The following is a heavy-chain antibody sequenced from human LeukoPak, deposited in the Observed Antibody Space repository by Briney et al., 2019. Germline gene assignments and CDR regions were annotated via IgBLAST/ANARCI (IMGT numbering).Heavy chain of an antibody. Sequence: PGGSLSLSCAASGFTFSGYSRNWVRQAPGKGLEGVSYISCSRSTVSYADSLRGRFTISRDNYKNSLYLQMNSLRAEDTAVYYCATAITMVRGQDFYYYYYGMDVWGQGTTVTVSS. V-gene: IGHV3-48*01. CDR1: GFTFSGYS. D-gene: IGHD3-10*01. J-gene: IGHJ6*02. CDR3: ATAITMVRGQDFYYYYYGMDV. CDR2: ISCSRSTV.